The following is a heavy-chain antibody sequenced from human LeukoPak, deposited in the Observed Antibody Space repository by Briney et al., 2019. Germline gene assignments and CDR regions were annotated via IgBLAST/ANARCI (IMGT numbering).Heavy chain of an antibody. CDR3: ARRGAGVTTSVGYYYYMDV. Sequence: PSETLSLTCAVYGGSFSGYYWSWLRQPPGKGLEWIGEINHSGSTNYNPSLKSRVTISVDTSKNQFSLKLSSVTAADTAVYYCARRGAGVTTSVGYYYYMDVWGKGTTVTVSS. V-gene: IGHV4-34*01. J-gene: IGHJ6*03. CDR1: GGSFSGYY. D-gene: IGHD4-17*01. CDR2: INHSGST.